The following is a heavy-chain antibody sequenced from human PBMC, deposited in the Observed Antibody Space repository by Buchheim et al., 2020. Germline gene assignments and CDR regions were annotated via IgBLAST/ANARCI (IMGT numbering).Heavy chain of an antibody. CDR1: GFTFSSYA. CDR2: ISYDGSNK. J-gene: IGHJ6*02. V-gene: IGHV3-30-3*01. Sequence: QVQLVESGGGVVQPGRSLRLSCAASGFTFSSYAMHWVRQAPGKGLEWVAVISYDGSNKYYADSVKGRFTISRDNSKYTLYLKMNSLRAEDTAVYYCARGCISTSCYDYYYYYGMDVWGQGTT. CDR3: ARGCISTSCYDYYYYYGMDV. D-gene: IGHD2-2*01.